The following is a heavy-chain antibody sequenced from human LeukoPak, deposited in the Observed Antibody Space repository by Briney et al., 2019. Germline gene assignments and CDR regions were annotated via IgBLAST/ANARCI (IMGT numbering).Heavy chain of an antibody. V-gene: IGHV1-69*04. D-gene: IGHD3-10*01. CDR3: ARTVGDYYGSGSYSYYFDY. Sequence: GSSVKVSCKASGGTFSSYAISWVRQAPGQGLEWMGRIIPILGIANYAQKFQGRVTITADKSTSTAYMELSSLRSEDTAVYYCARTVGDYYGSGSYSYYFDYWGQGTLVTVSS. CDR2: IIPILGIA. J-gene: IGHJ4*02. CDR1: GGTFSSYA.